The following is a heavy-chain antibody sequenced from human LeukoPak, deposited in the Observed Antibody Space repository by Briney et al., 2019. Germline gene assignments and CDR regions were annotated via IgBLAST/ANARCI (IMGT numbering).Heavy chain of an antibody. Sequence: GGSLRLSCAASGFTFSSYSMNWVRQAPGKGLEWVSSISSSSSYIYYADSVKGRFTISSDNAKNSLYLQMNSLRAEDTAVYYCARDLGDYYDSSGYNGYWGQGTLVTVSS. V-gene: IGHV3-21*01. D-gene: IGHD3-22*01. CDR3: ARDLGDYYDSSGYNGY. J-gene: IGHJ4*02. CDR2: ISSSSSYI. CDR1: GFTFSSYS.